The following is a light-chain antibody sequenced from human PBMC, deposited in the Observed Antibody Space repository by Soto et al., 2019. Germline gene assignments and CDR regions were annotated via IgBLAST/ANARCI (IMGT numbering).Light chain of an antibody. Sequence: EIVLTQSPATLCLSPGERATLSCRASQSVSSYLAWYQQKPGQAPRLLIYDASNRATGIPARFSGSGSGTDFTLTISSLEPEDFAVYYCQQRSNWPPGLTFGGGTKVDIK. V-gene: IGKV3-11*01. CDR3: QQRSNWPPGLT. CDR2: DAS. CDR1: QSVSSY. J-gene: IGKJ4*01.